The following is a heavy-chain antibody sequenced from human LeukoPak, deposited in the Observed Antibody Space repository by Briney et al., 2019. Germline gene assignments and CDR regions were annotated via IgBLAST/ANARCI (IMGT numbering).Heavy chain of an antibody. CDR3: ATNWNLDQ. J-gene: IGHJ4*02. CDR2: ISNTGGTT. V-gene: IGHV3-23*01. D-gene: IGHD1-20*01. CDR1: GFSFNTYA. Sequence: GGSLRLSCVAAGFSFNTYAMSWVRQAPGEGLEWVSAISNTGGTTYYADSVKGRFTISRDNSKNALYLQMNSLRAEDTAVYYCATNWNLDQWGQGTLVTVSS.